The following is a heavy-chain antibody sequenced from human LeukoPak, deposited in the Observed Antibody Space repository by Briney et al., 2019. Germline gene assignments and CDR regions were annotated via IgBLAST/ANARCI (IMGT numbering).Heavy chain of an antibody. Sequence: GASVKVSCMASGYTFTGYSMHWVRQAPGQGLEWMGRINPNIGGTNYAQKFQGRVTITRDTSTSTAYMELSSLRSDDTAVYYCARDRLAAGGSGAWGQGTLVTVSS. CDR1: GYTFTGYS. D-gene: IGHD6-13*01. CDR2: INPNIGGT. CDR3: ARDRLAAGGSGA. J-gene: IGHJ5*02. V-gene: IGHV1-2*06.